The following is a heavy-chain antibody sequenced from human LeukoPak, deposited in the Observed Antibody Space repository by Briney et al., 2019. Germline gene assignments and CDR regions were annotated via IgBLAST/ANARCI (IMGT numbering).Heavy chain of an antibody. J-gene: IGHJ4*02. V-gene: IGHV3-43*02. CDR1: GLPIADFA. CDR2: ISGDGVST. Sequence: GRSLRLSCAASGLPIADFAMHWVRQAPGKGLEWVSLISGDGVSTFYADSVKGRFSISRDNSKNSLYLEMNSLRTEDAAMYYCAKESGKFDYWGQGTLVAVSS. CDR3: AKESGKFDY.